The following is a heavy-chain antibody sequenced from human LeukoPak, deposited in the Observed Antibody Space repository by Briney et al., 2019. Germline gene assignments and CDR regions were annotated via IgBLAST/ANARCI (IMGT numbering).Heavy chain of an antibody. CDR2: IYYSGST. CDR1: GGSISSSSYY. J-gene: IGHJ4*02. Sequence: PSETLSLTCTVSGGSISSSSYYWGWIRQPPGKGLEWIGSIYYSGSTYCNPSLKSRVTISVDTSKSQFSLKLSSVTAADTAVYYCARDKIVVVPAARNHFDYWGQGTLVTVSS. D-gene: IGHD2-2*01. V-gene: IGHV4-39*07. CDR3: ARDKIVVVPAARNHFDY.